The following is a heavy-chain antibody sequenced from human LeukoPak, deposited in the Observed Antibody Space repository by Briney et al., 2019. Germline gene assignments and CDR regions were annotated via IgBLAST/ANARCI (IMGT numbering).Heavy chain of an antibody. Sequence: GGSLRLSCEASGFTFSNFAMTWVRQAPGKGLEWVSAINTAGRAYYEDSVKGRFTITRDNSKNPVYLQMITLRAEDTAIYYCSKGASSAGMLDFQYWGQGTRVTVSS. J-gene: IGHJ4*02. CDR1: GFTFSNFA. V-gene: IGHV3-23*01. D-gene: IGHD6-6*01. CDR3: SKGASSAGMLDFQY. CDR2: INTAGRA.